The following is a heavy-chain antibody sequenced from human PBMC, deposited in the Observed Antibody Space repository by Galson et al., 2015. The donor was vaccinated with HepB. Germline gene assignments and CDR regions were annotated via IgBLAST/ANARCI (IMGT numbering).Heavy chain of an antibody. V-gene: IGHV3-23*01. CDR2: ISGSGYNT. CDR1: GFSFSSYA. J-gene: IGHJ4*02. D-gene: IGHD5-24*01. Sequence: SLRLSCAASGFSFSSYAMTWVRQAPGKGLEWVSGISGSGYNTYYADSVKGRFTISRHNSKNTVYLQMNGLRAGDTAVYYCATAKGYNYDSYFFDYWGQGSLVTVSS. CDR3: ATAKGYNYDSYFFDY.